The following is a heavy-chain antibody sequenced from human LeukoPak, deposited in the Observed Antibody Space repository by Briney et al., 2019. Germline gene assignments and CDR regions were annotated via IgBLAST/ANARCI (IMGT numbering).Heavy chain of an antibody. CDR2: IKQDGSEK. CDR3: ARDHLGGGWFSLSP. V-gene: IGHV3-7*03. D-gene: IGHD6-19*01. J-gene: IGHJ5*02. Sequence: GGSLRLSCAASGFTFSSYSMNWVRQAPGKGLEWVANIKQDGSEKYYVDSVKGRFTISRDNAKNSVFLQMNSLRAEDTAVYYCARDHLGGGWFSLSPWGQGTLVTVSS. CDR1: GFTFSSYS.